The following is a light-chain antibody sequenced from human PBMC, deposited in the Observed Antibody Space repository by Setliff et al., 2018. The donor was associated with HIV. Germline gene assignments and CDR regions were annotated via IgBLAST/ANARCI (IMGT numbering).Light chain of an antibody. CDR1: SSDVGSYNL. Sequence: QSVLTQPASVSGSPGQSITTSCTGTSSDVGSYNLVSWYQQHPGKAPKLMIYEVSRRPSGVSNRLSGSKSGNTASLTISGLQAEDEADYYCCSYAGSNTYVFGAGTKVTVL. V-gene: IGLV2-23*02. J-gene: IGLJ1*01. CDR3: CSYAGSNTYV. CDR2: EVS.